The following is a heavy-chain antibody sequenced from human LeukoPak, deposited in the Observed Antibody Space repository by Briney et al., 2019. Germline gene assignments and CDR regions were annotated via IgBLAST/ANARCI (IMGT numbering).Heavy chain of an antibody. CDR1: GYSFTSYW. Sequence: GESVKISCKGSGYSFTSYWIGWVRQMPGKGLEWMGIIYPGDSDTRYSPSFQGQVTISADKSISTAYLQWSSLKASDTAMYYCAVPYYDILTGYSAFDYWGQGTLVTVSS. CDR2: IYPGDSDT. CDR3: AVPYYDILTGYSAFDY. D-gene: IGHD3-9*01. J-gene: IGHJ4*02. V-gene: IGHV5-51*01.